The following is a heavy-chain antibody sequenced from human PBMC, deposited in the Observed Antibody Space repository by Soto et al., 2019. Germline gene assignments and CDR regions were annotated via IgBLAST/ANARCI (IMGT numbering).Heavy chain of an antibody. CDR2: LDPDDGKH. V-gene: IGHV1-24*01. J-gene: IGHJ4*02. CDR3: ATAVLDY. Sequence: QLQLIQSGAGIKKPGASVRLSCEITGYTLTELSMHWVRQAPGKGLEWLGGLDPDDGKHLYAQSFRGRLTLTEDPSTDTTYLELTSLTVEDTAVYFCATAVLDYWGQGSLVVVS. CDR1: GYTLTELS.